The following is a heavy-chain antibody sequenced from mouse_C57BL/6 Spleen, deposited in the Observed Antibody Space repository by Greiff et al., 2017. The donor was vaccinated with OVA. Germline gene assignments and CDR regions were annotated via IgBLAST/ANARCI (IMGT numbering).Heavy chain of an antibody. CDR3: ARGYDYWFAY. CDR2: IDPSDSYT. CDR1: GYTFTSYW. Sequence: VQLQQPGAELVRPGTSVKLSCKASGYTFTSYWMHWVKQRPGQGLEWIGVIDPSDSYTNYNQKFKGKATLTVDTSSSTAYMQLSSLTSEDSAVYYCARGYDYWFAYWGQGTLVTVSA. D-gene: IGHD2-4*01. J-gene: IGHJ3*01. V-gene: IGHV1-59*01.